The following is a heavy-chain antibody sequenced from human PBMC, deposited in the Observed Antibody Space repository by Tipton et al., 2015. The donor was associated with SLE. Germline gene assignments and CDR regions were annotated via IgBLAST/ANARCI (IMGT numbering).Heavy chain of an antibody. Sequence: GLVKPPETLSLTCTVSGGSISSYYWSGIRQPPGKGLEWIGYIYYSGGTNYNPSLKSRVTISVDTSKNQFSLKLSSVTAADTAVYYCARGSYGTDAFDIWAQGKMVTV. CDR1: GGSISSYY. CDR2: IYYSGGT. V-gene: IGHV4-59*01. CDR3: ARGSYGTDAFDI. J-gene: IGHJ3*02. D-gene: IGHD3-10*01.